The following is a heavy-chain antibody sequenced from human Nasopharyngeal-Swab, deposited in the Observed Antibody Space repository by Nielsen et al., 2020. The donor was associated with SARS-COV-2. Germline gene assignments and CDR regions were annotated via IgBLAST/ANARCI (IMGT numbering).Heavy chain of an antibody. J-gene: IGHJ5*02. D-gene: IGHD6-19*01. CDR1: VGSFSGYY. V-gene: IGHV4-34*01. CDR2: INHSGRT. Sequence: SETLSLTCAVYVGSFSGYYWTWIRQPPGEGLEWIGEINHSGRTKYNPSLKSRVTISVDTSKNQFSLKLSSVTAADTAVYYCARVAYSSGWYPGDWFDPWGQGTLVTVSS. CDR3: ARVAYSSGWYPGDWFDP.